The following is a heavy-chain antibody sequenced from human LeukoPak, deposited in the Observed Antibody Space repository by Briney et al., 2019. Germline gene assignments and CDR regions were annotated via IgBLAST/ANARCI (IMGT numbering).Heavy chain of an antibody. CDR1: GGSFSGYY. CDR3: ARAPADCSGGSCYRYYYYGMDV. D-gene: IGHD2-15*01. J-gene: IGHJ6*04. Sequence: SETLSLTCAVYGGSFSGYYWSWIRQPPGKGLEWIGEINHSGSTNYNPSPKSRVTISVDTSKNQFSLTLSSVTAADTAVYYCARAPADCSGGSCYRYYYYGMDVWGKGTTVTVSS. V-gene: IGHV4-34*01. CDR2: INHSGST.